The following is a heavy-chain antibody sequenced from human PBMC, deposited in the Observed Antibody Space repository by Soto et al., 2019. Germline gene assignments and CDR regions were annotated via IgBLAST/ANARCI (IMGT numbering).Heavy chain of an antibody. CDR3: ARAPLPPPGGLVEVWFDP. D-gene: IGHD6-6*01. V-gene: IGHV1-18*01. J-gene: IGHJ5*02. CDR1: GYTFTSYG. Sequence: ASVKVSCKASGYTFTSYGISWVRQAPGQGLEWMGWISADNGNTNYAQKLQGRVTMTTDTSTSTAYMELRSLRSDDTAVYYCARAPLPPPGGLVEVWFDPWGQGTLVTVSS. CDR2: ISADNGNT.